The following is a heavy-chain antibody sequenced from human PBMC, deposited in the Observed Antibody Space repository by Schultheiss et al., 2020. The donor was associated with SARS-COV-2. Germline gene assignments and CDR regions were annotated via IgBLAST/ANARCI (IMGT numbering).Heavy chain of an antibody. CDR3: ARRRYYDSYGGRNWFDP. J-gene: IGHJ5*02. CDR1: GGSISNYY. V-gene: IGHV4-59*08. Sequence: SETLSLTCTVSGGSISNYYWSWIRQAPGKGLECIGYIYSSGSANYNPSLRSRVTISVDTSKNQFSLKVRSVTAADTAVFYCARRRYYDSYGGRNWFDPWGQGTLVTVSS. CDR2: IYSSGSA. D-gene: IGHD3-22*01.